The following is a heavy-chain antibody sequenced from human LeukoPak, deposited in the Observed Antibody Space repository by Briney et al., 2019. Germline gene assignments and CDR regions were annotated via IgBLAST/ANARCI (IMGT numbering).Heavy chain of an antibody. D-gene: IGHD6-6*01. CDR3: ARDEYSSSSDGFDS. CDR2: ISSSSTYI. V-gene: IGHV3-21*06. Sequence: GGSLRLSCAASGFSLSSYSIHWVRQVPGEGLEWVSSISSSSTYIYYGDSVKGRFTISRDNGKSVVYLQMNSLRVEDTAVYYCARDEYSSSSDGFDSWGQGTLVTVSS. CDR1: GFSLSSYS. J-gene: IGHJ4*02.